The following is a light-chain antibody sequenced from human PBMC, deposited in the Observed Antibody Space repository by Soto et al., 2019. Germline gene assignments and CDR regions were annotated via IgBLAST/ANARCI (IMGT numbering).Light chain of an antibody. J-gene: IGLJ1*01. CDR3: RSYTTSNSRQIV. Sequence: QSALTQPASVSGSPGQSITISCTGTSSDVGGYNYVSWYQHHPGKAPKLIIYDVSNRPSGVSNRFSGSKSGNTASLTISGLQPEDEADYYCRSYTTSNSRQIVFGTGTRSPS. CDR2: DVS. V-gene: IGLV2-14*03. CDR1: SSDVGGYNY.